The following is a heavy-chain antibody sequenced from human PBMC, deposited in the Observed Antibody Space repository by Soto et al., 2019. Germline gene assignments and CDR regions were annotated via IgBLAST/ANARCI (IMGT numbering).Heavy chain of an antibody. D-gene: IGHD6-13*01. CDR1: GGSFSNDY. J-gene: IGHJ3*02. Sequence: PSETLSLTCTVSGGSFSNDYWTWIRQSPGKGLEWIGYIFYSGSTNYNPSLKSRVTISLDRSKDQISLKLTSVTAADTAVYYCAREPTAAAGDNAFDIWGQGTMVTVSS. CDR2: IFYSGST. V-gene: IGHV4-59*01. CDR3: AREPTAAAGDNAFDI.